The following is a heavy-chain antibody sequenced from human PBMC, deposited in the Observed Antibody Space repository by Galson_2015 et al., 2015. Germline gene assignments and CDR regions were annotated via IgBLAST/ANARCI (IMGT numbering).Heavy chain of an antibody. CDR1: GFSFSSYA. V-gene: IGHV3-30*01. J-gene: IGHJ4*02. D-gene: IGHD3-3*01. CDR2: ISYDGSDT. CDR3: AGAGTAYDSLSAHDY. Sequence: SLRLSCAASGFSFSSYAMHWVRQAPGTGLDWVAVISYDGSDTYYAESVKGRFTISRDNSKNTLFLQMNSLRPDDTAVSYCAGAGTAYDSLSAHDYWGQGTLVTVSS.